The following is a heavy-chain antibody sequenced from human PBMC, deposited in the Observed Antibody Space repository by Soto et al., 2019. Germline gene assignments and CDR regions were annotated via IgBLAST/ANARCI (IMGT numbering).Heavy chain of an antibody. CDR2: IYPGDSDT. V-gene: IGHV5-51*01. J-gene: IGHJ4*02. CDR1: GYTFTTDW. D-gene: IGHD2-2*01. Sequence: GESLKISCKGSGYTFTTDWIGWVRQLPGKGLEWMGIIYPGDSDTRYSPSFQGQVTISVDKSINTTFLQWSSLKASDTAIYYCARLGVGVPAANWGQGTLVTVSS. CDR3: ARLGVGVPAAN.